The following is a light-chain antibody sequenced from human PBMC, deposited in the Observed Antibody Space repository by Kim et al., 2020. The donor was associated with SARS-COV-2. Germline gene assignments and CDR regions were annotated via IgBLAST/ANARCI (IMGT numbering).Light chain of an antibody. Sequence: EIVLTQSPVTVSLSPGDRASLSCRASHSVSSSYLAWYQQRPGQAPRLPIYGASSRATGIPDRFSGSGSRTDFTLTISRLEPEDVAVYYCQQYGSSPLTFGGGTKVDIK. CDR3: QQYGSSPLT. V-gene: IGKV3-20*01. CDR2: GAS. CDR1: HSVSSSY. J-gene: IGKJ4*01.